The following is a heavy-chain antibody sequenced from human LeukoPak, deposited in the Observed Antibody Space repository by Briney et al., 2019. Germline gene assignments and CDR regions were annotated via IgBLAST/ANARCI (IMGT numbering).Heavy chain of an antibody. Sequence: ASVKVSCKASGYTFTGYFMHWVRQAPGQGLEWMGWINPNSGGRNYAQKFQGRVTMTRDTSTSTVYMELSSLRSEDTAVYYCARDKDSSGWYGSWYFDLWGRGTLVTVSS. J-gene: IGHJ2*01. V-gene: IGHV1-2*02. CDR3: ARDKDSSGWYGSWYFDL. CDR2: INPNSGGR. D-gene: IGHD6-19*01. CDR1: GYTFTGYF.